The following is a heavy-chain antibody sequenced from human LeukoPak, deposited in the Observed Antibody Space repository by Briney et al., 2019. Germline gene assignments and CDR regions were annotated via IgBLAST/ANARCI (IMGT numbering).Heavy chain of an antibody. D-gene: IGHD6-13*01. CDR3: AKGSSTYSITSYWYFDL. CDR1: GFTFSSYA. Sequence: GGSLRLSCAASGFTFSSYAMSWVRQAPGKGLEWVSAISGSGGSTYYADSVKGRFTISRDNSKNTLYLQMNSLRAEDTAVYYCAKGSSTYSITSYWYFDLWGRGALVTVSS. J-gene: IGHJ2*01. CDR2: ISGSGGST. V-gene: IGHV3-23*01.